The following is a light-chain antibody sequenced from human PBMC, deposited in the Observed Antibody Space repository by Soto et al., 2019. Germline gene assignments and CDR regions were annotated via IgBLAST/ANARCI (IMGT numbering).Light chain of an antibody. J-gene: IGLJ2*01. V-gene: IGLV2-14*01. CDR1: RSDVGGYNY. Sequence: QSALTQPASVSGSPGQSITISCTGTRSDVGGYNYVSWYQQHPGKAPKLMIYDVSNRPSGVSNRFSGSKSGNTASLTISGLQAEYEADDDGSSYTSSSTLDVVFGGGTKVTVL. CDR2: DVS. CDR3: SSYTSSSTLDVV.